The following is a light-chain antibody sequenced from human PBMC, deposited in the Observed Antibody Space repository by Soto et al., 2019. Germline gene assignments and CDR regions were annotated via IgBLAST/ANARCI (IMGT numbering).Light chain of an antibody. V-gene: IGLV2-18*02. CDR3: CSYTSISTSFV. CDR2: EVS. Sequence: QSALTQPPSVSGSPGQSVTISCTGTSTDFVSYNRVSWYQQPPGTAPKLMIYEVSKRPSGVPDRFSGSKSGNTASLTISGLQAEDEADYYCCSYTSISTSFVFGTGTKLTVL. J-gene: IGLJ1*01. CDR1: STDFVSYNR.